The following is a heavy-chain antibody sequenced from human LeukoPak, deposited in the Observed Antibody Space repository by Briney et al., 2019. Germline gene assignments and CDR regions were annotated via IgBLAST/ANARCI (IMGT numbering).Heavy chain of an antibody. CDR3: ARDRSPSEGELSFIFDY. J-gene: IGHJ4*02. V-gene: IGHV4-4*07. CDR1: GGSISSYY. D-gene: IGHD3-16*02. Sequence: SETLSLTCTVSGGSISSYYWSWIRQPAGKGLEWIGRIYTSGSTNYNPSLKSRVTMSVDTSKNQFSLKLSSVTAADTAVYYCARDRSPSEGELSFIFDYWGQGTLVTVFS. CDR2: IYTSGST.